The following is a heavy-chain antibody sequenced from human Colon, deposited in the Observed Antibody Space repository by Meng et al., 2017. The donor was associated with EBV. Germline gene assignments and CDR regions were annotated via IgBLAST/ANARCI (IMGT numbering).Heavy chain of an antibody. CDR1: GVFFSDYY. CDR2: ISTSGNTI. J-gene: IGHJ4*02. Sequence: QVELVVSGRSLCKLGGSLRLSCTASGVFFSDYYLAWIRQAPGKGLEWLSYISTSGNTIYYADSVKGRFSVSRDNAKSSLYLQMNSLRAEDTAVYYCARDHSSLWYYFDHWGPGTLVTVSS. CDR3: ARDHSSLWYYFDH. D-gene: IGHD3-22*01. V-gene: IGHV3-11*01.